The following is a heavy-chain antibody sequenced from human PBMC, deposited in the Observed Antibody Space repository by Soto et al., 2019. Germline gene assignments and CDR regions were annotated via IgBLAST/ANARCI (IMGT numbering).Heavy chain of an antibody. CDR2: IYHSGST. Sequence: QVQLQESGPGLVKPSGTLSLTCAVSSRSISSSNWWSWVRQTPGKGLEWIGEIYHSGSTNYNPSLKRRVTISVDKSKNQFSLNLRSVTAADTAVYYCARAFGYSGTHYYYYYMDVWGKGTTVTVSS. CDR3: ARAFGYSGTHYYYYYMDV. CDR1: SRSISSSNW. J-gene: IGHJ6*03. V-gene: IGHV4-4*02. D-gene: IGHD5-12*01.